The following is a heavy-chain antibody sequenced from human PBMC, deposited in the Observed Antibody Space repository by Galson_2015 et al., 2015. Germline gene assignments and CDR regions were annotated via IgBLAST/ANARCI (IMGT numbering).Heavy chain of an antibody. CDR1: GFTFSRTG. V-gene: IGHV3-30*18. J-gene: IGHJ4*02. CDR3: AKWGATVRGVDV. D-gene: IGHD3-10*01. Sequence: SLRLSCAASGFTFSRTGMHWVRQAPGKGLEWVAHIAYDGNDKFYADSVRGRFDVSRDDSNNTLFLQMNSLRPEDTAIYYCAKWGATVRGVDVWGQGTLVTVSS. CDR2: IAYDGNDK.